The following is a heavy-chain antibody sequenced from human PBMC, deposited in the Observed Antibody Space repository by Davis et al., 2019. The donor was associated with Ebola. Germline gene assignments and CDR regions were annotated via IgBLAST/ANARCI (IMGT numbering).Heavy chain of an antibody. V-gene: IGHV1-18*01. CDR1: GYTFTSYG. D-gene: IGHD6-19*01. CDR2: ISAYNGNT. Sequence: ASVKVSCKASGYTFTSYGISWVRQAPGQGLEWMGWISAYNGNTNYAQKLQGRVTMTTDTSTSTAYMELRSLRSDDTAVYYCARDKGVAPSIAVAGTVDYWGQGTLVTVSS. CDR3: ARDKGVAPSIAVAGTVDY. J-gene: IGHJ4*02.